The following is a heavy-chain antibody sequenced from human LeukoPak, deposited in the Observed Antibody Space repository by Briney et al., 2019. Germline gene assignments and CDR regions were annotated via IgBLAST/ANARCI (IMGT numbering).Heavy chain of an antibody. D-gene: IGHD2-2*02. J-gene: IGHJ6*04. Sequence: GGSLRLSCAASGFTFSSYEMNWVRQAPGKGLEWVSYISSSGSTIYYADSVKGRFTISRDNAKNSLYLQMNSLRAEDTAVYYCARGDIVVVPAAISCYYYYYGMDVWGKGTTVTVSS. CDR2: ISSSGSTI. V-gene: IGHV3-48*03. CDR1: GFTFSSYE. CDR3: ARGDIVVVPAAISCYYYYYGMDV.